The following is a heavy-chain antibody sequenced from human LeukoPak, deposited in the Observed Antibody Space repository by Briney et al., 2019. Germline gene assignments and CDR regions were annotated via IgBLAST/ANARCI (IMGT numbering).Heavy chain of an antibody. J-gene: IGHJ3*02. CDR3: ARVLPSEGRYDSSGYYYDGGGAFDI. CDR2: IYHSGST. CDR1: GYSISSGYY. Sequence: SETLSLTCTVSGYSISSGYYWGWIRQPPGKGLEWIGSIYHSGSTYYNPSLKSRVTISVDTSKNQFSLKLSSVTAADTAVYYCARVLPSEGRYDSSGYYYDGGGAFDIWGQGTMVTVSS. D-gene: IGHD3-22*01. V-gene: IGHV4-38-2*02.